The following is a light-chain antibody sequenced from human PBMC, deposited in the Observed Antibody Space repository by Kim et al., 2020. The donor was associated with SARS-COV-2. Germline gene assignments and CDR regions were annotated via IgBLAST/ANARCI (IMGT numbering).Light chain of an antibody. V-gene: IGLV3-25*03. CDR3: QSADSSGTYVV. CDR1: ALPKQY. CDR2: KDS. J-gene: IGLJ2*01. Sequence: SYELTHPPSVSVSPGQTARITCSGDALPKQYVYWYQQKPGQAPVLVIYKDSERPSGIPERFSGSSSGTTVPLTISGVQAEDEADYYCQSADSSGTYVVFG.